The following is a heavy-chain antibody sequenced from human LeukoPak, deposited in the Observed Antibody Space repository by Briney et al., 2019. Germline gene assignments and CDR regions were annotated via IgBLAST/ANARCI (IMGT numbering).Heavy chain of an antibody. CDR2: ISSSSSTI. D-gene: IGHD3-3*01. Sequence: GGSLRLSCAAPFIFSSDSLNWVRQAPGKGLEWLSYISSSSSTIYYADSVKGRFTISRDNAKNSLYLQMSSLRAEDTAAYYCARGRFFNSGRDVWGQGPTVTVPS. V-gene: IGHV3-48*04. CDR1: FIFSSDS. CDR3: ARGRFFNSGRDV. J-gene: IGHJ6*02.